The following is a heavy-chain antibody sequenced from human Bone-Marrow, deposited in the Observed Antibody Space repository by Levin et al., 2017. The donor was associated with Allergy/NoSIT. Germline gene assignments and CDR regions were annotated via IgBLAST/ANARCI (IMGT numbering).Heavy chain of an antibody. CDR1: GFRFGSYA. Sequence: PGGSLRLSCAASGFRFGSYAMHWVRQSPGKGLEYVAGIASNGRDTHFVKAVKGRFTIYRDNSENTLFLQMGSLRTEDMAVYYCAREQSLVLNSRWGSFDCWGQGTLVTVSS. J-gene: IGHJ4*02. D-gene: IGHD4/OR15-4a*01. V-gene: IGHV3-64*01. CDR2: IASNGRDT. CDR3: AREQSLVLNSRWGSFDC.